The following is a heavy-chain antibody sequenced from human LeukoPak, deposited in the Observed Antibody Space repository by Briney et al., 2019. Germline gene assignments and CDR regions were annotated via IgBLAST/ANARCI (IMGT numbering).Heavy chain of an antibody. CDR1: GFTFSSSA. CDR3: AKSYRAYSSSWYYFDY. J-gene: IGHJ4*02. Sequence: GGSLRLSCAASGFTFSSSAMTWVRQAPGKGLEWVSGISSGTVGTTYYADSVKGRFTISRDNAKNSLYLQMNSLRAEDTALYYCAKSYRAYSSSWYYFDYWGQGTLVTVSS. CDR2: ISSGTVGTT. D-gene: IGHD6-13*01. V-gene: IGHV3-23*01.